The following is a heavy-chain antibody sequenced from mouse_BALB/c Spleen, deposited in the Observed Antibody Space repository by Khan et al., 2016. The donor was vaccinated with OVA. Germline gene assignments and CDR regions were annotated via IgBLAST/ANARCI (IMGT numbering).Heavy chain of an antibody. Sequence: QVQLQQPGAELVKPGASVKLSCKASGYTFSSYWMHWVKQRPGQGLEWIGEIDPSDSHTNYNQKFKGKATLNVDKYSSTAYMHLSSLTSEDSAVDYCARSYYYGRSTWFAYWGQGTLVTVSA. J-gene: IGHJ3*01. CDR1: GYTFSSYW. CDR3: ARSYYYGRSTWFAY. D-gene: IGHD1-1*01. V-gene: IGHV1-69*02. CDR2: IDPSDSHT.